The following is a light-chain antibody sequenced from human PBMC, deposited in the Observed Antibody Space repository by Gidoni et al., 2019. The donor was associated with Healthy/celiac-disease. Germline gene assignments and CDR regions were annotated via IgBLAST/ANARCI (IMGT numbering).Light chain of an antibody. CDR3: SSYTSSSTQGWV. Sequence: QSALTQPASVSGSPGQSITISCTGTSSDVGGYNYVSWYQQHPGKAPKLMIYEVSNRPSGVPDRFSGSKSGNTASLTISGLQAEDEADYYCSSYTSSSTQGWVFGGGTKLTVL. J-gene: IGLJ3*02. CDR2: EVS. V-gene: IGLV2-14*01. CDR1: SSDVGGYNY.